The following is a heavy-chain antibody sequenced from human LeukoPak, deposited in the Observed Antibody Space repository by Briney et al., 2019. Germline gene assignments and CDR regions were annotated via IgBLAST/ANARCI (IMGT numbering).Heavy chain of an antibody. D-gene: IGHD3-10*01. CDR3: TRTPDGVDY. Sequence: PGGSLRLSCAASGFTFSSYSMNWVRQAPGKGLEWVANIKEDGSEIFYVDSVKGRFTISRDNARNSLYLQTNSLRAEDTAVYYCTRTPDGVDYWGQGTLVTVSS. V-gene: IGHV3-7*01. CDR1: GFTFSSYS. CDR2: IKEDGSEI. J-gene: IGHJ4*02.